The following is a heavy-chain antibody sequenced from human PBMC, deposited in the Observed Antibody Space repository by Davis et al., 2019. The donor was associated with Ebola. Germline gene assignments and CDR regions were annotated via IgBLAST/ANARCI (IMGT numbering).Heavy chain of an antibody. V-gene: IGHV4-34*01. CDR1: GGSFSGYY. J-gene: IGHJ4*02. CDR2: INHSGST. CDR3: ARGPFGRYSSGWYFQHGFDY. Sequence: ESLKISCAVYGGSFSGYYWSWIRQPPGKGLEWIGEINHSGSTNYNPSLKSRVTISVDTSKNQFSLKLSSVTAADTAVYYCARGPFGRYSSGWYFQHGFDYWGQGTLVTVSS. D-gene: IGHD6-19*01.